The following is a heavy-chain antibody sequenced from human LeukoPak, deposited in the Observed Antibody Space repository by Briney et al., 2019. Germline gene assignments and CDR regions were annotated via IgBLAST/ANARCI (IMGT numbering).Heavy chain of an antibody. Sequence: SETLSLACTVSGGSISSYYWSWIRQPPGKGLKWVGYIYYSGSAHYNPSLKSRVTISVDTSKSQFSLKLSSVTAADTAVYYCARGNTASYFDYWGQGTLVTVSS. CDR3: ARGNTASYFDY. CDR1: GGSISSYY. D-gene: IGHD5-18*01. V-gene: IGHV4-59*01. J-gene: IGHJ4*02. CDR2: IYYSGSA.